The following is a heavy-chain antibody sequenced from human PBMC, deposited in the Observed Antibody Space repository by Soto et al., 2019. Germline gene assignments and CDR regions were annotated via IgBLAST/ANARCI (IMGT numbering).Heavy chain of an antibody. V-gene: IGHV4-59*01. CDR1: GGSISSYY. CDR3: ARGDSSGWYGWHYYYGMDV. CDR2: IYYSGST. Sequence: QVQLQESGPGLVKPSETLSLTCTVSGGSISSYYWSWIRQPPGKGLEWIGYIYYSGSTNYNPSLKSRVTISVDTSKNQFSLKLSSVTAADTAVYYCARGDSSGWYGWHYYYGMDVWGQGTTVTVSS. D-gene: IGHD6-19*01. J-gene: IGHJ6*02.